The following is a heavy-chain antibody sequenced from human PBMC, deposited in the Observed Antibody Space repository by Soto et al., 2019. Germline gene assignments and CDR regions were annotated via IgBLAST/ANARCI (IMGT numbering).Heavy chain of an antibody. CDR3: TTGTAAADPLWYYYGMDV. CDR2: IKSKTDGGTT. J-gene: IGHJ6*02. Sequence: GGSLRLSCAASGFTFSNAWMNWVRQVPGKGLEWVGRIKSKTDGGTTDYAAPVKGRFTISRDDSKNTLYLQMNSLKTEDTAVYYCTTGTAAADPLWYYYGMDVWGQGTTVTVSS. D-gene: IGHD6-13*01. V-gene: IGHV3-15*07. CDR1: GFTFSNAW.